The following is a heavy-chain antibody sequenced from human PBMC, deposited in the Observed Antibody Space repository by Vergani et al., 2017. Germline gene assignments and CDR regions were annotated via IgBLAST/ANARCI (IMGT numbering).Heavy chain of an antibody. J-gene: IGHJ4*02. CDR2: ISNDGGNK. D-gene: IGHD3-10*01. CDR1: GFSFGSYG. V-gene: IGHV3-30*03. Sequence: QVQLVESGGNVVQSGTSLRLSCAASGFSFGSYGMHWVRQSPGKGLEWVAVISNDGGNKYYADSVKGRFTIYRDNAKNSLYLQMNSLRAEDTAIYYCARDPMVRGVTSPTCFDYWGQGTLVTVSS. CDR3: ARDPMVRGVTSPTCFDY.